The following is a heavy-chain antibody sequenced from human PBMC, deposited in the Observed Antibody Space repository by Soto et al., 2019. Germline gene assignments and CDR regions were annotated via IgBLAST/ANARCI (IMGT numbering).Heavy chain of an antibody. CDR2: IIPIFGTA. CDR3: AREAYSSGGFDP. J-gene: IGHJ5*02. D-gene: IGHD6-19*01. CDR1: GGTFSSYA. Sequence: ASVKVSCKASGGTFSSYAISWVRQAPGQGLEWMGGIIPIFGTANYAQKFQGRVTITADESTSTAYMELSSLRSEDTAVYYCAREAYSSGGFDPWGQGTLVTVSS. V-gene: IGHV1-69*13.